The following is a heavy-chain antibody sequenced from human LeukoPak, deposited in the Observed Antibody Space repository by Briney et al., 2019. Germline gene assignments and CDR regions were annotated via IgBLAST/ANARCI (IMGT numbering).Heavy chain of an antibody. Sequence: GGSLTLSCAASVFTFNTYAMSCVRHAPGQALEGVSVTYSGGNTYYADSVEGRFTISRDNSKNTLYLQMNSLRAEDTAVYYCATAGYGISGSLNYWGQGTLVTVSS. J-gene: IGHJ4*02. CDR1: VFTFNTYA. CDR2: TYSGGNT. CDR3: ATAGYGISGSLNY. V-gene: IGHV3-23*03. D-gene: IGHD3-22*01.